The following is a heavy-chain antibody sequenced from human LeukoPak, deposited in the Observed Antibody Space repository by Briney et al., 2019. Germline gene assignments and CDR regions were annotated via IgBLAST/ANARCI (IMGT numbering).Heavy chain of an antibody. V-gene: IGHV3-21*01. Sequence: GRSLRLSCAASGFTFSSYGMHWVRQAPGKRLEWVSSISSDSRYIYYADSVKGRFTISRDNAQNPLYLQMNSLRVKDTAVYYCAGDFRYEGDYWGQGTLVTVSS. CDR3: AGDFRYEGDY. CDR1: GFTFSSYG. CDR2: ISSDSRYI. D-gene: IGHD5-12*01. J-gene: IGHJ4*02.